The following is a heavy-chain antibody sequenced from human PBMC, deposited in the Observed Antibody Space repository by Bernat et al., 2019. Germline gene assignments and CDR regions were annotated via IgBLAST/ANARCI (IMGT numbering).Heavy chain of an antibody. D-gene: IGHD3-3*01. CDR1: GYTFTGYY. CDR3: ARGDYDCWSGSLGSN. Sequence: QVQLVQSGAEVKKPGASVKVSCKASGYTFTGYYMHWVRQAPGQGLEWMGRINPNSGGTNYAQKFQGRVTMTRDTSISTAYMELSRLRADDTAVYYCARGDYDCWSGSLGSNWGQGTLVTVSS. CDR2: INPNSGGT. V-gene: IGHV1-2*06. J-gene: IGHJ4*02.